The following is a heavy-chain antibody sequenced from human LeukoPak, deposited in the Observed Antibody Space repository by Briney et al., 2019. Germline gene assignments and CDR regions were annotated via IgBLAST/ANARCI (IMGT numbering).Heavy chain of an antibody. J-gene: IGHJ4*02. CDR3: ATIRGWPFFDY. CDR1: GYTLTELS. D-gene: IGHD6-19*01. V-gene: IGHV1-24*01. CDR2: FDPEDGET. Sequence: ASVKVSCKVSGYTLTELSMHWVRQAPGKGLEWMGGFDPEDGETIYAQKFQGRVTTTEDKSTDTAYMELSSLRSEDTAVYYCATIRGWPFFDYWGQGTLVIVSS.